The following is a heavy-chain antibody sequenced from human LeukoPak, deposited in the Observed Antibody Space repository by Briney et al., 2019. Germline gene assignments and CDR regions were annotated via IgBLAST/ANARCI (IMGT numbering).Heavy chain of an antibody. D-gene: IGHD3-22*01. Sequence: SETLSLTCTVSGGSISSSSYYWGWIRQPPGKGLEWIGSIYYSGSTYYNPSLKSRVTISVDTSKNQFSLKLSSATAADTAVYFCARGPYSYDSSGAFDIWGQGTMVTVSS. V-gene: IGHV4-39*07. CDR3: ARGPYSYDSSGAFDI. CDR2: IYYSGST. J-gene: IGHJ3*02. CDR1: GGSISSSSYY.